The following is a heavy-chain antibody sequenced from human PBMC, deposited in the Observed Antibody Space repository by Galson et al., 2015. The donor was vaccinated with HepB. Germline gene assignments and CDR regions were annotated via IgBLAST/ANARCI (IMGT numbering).Heavy chain of an antibody. CDR3: AKDRGAVAGTFGY. CDR1: GFTFSSYA. D-gene: IGHD6-19*01. V-gene: IGHV3-23*01. CDR2: ISGSGGST. Sequence: SLRLSCAASGFTFSSYAMSWVRQAPGKGLEWVSAISGSGGSTYYADSVKGRSTISRDNSKNTLYLQMNSLRAEDTAVYYCAKDRGAVAGTFGYWGQGTLVTVSS. J-gene: IGHJ4*02.